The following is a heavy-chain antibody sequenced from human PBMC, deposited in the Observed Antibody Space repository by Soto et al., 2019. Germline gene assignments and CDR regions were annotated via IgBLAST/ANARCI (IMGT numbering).Heavy chain of an antibody. V-gene: IGHV4-34*01. Sequence: QVQLQQWGAGVLKPSETLSLTCAVYGGSFSGYYWCWMRQPPGKGLEWIGEINHSGSTNYNPSLKGRVTISVDTSKNQFSLKLSSVTAADTAVYYCARGGRESYFCGQGTLVTVSS. CDR1: GGSFSGYY. CDR3: ARGGRESYF. CDR2: INHSGST. D-gene: IGHD1-26*01. J-gene: IGHJ4*02.